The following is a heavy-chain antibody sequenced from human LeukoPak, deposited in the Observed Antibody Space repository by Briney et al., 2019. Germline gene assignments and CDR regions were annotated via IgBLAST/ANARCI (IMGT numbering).Heavy chain of an antibody. CDR1: GYTFTGYY. CDR3: LNTVTRMFDY. V-gene: IGHV1-2*02. Sequence: ASVKVSCKASGYTFTGYYLHWVRQAPGQGLEWMGWINPNSGGTNYAQKFQGRVTLTRDTSISTAYMELSRLRSDDTAVYYCLNTVTRMFDYWGQGTLVTVSS. D-gene: IGHD4-17*01. CDR2: INPNSGGT. J-gene: IGHJ4*02.